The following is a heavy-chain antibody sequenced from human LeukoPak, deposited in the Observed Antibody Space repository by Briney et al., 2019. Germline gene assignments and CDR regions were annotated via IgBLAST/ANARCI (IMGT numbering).Heavy chain of an antibody. V-gene: IGHV3-48*04. J-gene: IGHJ4*02. D-gene: IGHD3-10*01. CDR3: ARVGWFGELWGFFDY. CDR2: ISSSSSTI. Sequence: GGSLRLSCAASGFTFSSYSMNWVRQAPGKGLEWVSYISSSSSTIYYADSVKGRFTISRDNAKNSLYLQMNSLRAEDTAVYYCARVGWFGELWGFFDYWGQGTLVTVSS. CDR1: GFTFSSYS.